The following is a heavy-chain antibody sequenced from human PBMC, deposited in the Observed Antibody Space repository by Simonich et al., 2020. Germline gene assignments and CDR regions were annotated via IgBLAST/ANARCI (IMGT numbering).Heavy chain of an antibody. J-gene: IGHJ3*02. Sequence: QLQLQESGPGLVKPSETLSLTCTVSGGSISSSSYDWGWIRQPPGKGLEWIGSIHYSGSTYYTPSLKSRVTISVDTSKNQFSLKLSSVTAADTAVYYCARHAGFAFDIWGQGTMVTVSS. CDR2: IHYSGST. V-gene: IGHV4-39*01. CDR3: ARHAGFAFDI. D-gene: IGHD6-13*01. CDR1: GGSISSSSYD.